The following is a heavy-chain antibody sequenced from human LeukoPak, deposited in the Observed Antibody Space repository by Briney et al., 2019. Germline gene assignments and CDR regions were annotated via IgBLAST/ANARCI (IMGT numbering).Heavy chain of an antibody. CDR2: IYYSGST. Sequence: SETLSLTCTVSGGSISSSSYYWGWIRQPPGEGLEWIGNIYYSGSTYYNPSLKSRVTISLDTSKNQFSLKLSSVTAADTAVYYCASVRRGFGESSKYYAYYYMGVWGKGTTVTISS. CDR3: ASVRRGFGESSKYYAYYYMGV. J-gene: IGHJ6*03. CDR1: GGSISSSSYY. D-gene: IGHD3-10*01. V-gene: IGHV4-39*01.